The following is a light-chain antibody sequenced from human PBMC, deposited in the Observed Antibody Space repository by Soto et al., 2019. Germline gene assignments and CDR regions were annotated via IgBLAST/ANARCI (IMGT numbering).Light chain of an antibody. CDR1: QSVSSSY. J-gene: IGKJ1*01. CDR2: GAS. V-gene: IGKV3-20*01. CDR3: QQYGSSPAWT. Sequence: IVLTQSPGTLSLSPGERATLSCRASQSVSSSYLAWYQQKPGQAPRLLIYGASSRATGIPDRFSGSGSGTDFTLTISRLEPQAFAVYYCQQYGSSPAWTFGQGTKVDIK.